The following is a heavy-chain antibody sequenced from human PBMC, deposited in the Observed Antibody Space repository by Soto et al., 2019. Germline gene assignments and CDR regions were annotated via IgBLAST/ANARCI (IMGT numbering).Heavy chain of an antibody. D-gene: IGHD1-7*01. Sequence: SATLSLTCTISGGSPSYYYWTWVRQAPGKGLEWIGNFADSGKSNYSPSLRSRVSISVDTSHTQLSLTLTSVTAADTAVYHCARDDRNDSIGNFGYWGQGTLVTVSS. CDR3: ARDDRNDSIGNFGY. V-gene: IGHV4-59*12. CDR2: FADSGKS. CDR1: GGSPSYYY. J-gene: IGHJ4*02.